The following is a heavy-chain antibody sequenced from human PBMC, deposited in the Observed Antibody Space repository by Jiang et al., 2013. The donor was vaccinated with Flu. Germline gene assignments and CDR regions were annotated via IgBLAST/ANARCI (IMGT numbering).Heavy chain of an antibody. V-gene: IGHV3-23*01. D-gene: IGHD1-26*01. J-gene: IGHJ4*02. CDR1: GFTFSSYA. CDR3: AKWHPIVGATKDDY. Sequence: SGFTFSSYAMSWSARLQGRGWSGSQLLVVVVVAHYYADSGEGPGSPSSRDNSKNTLYLQMNSLRAEDTAVYYCAKWHPIVGATKDDYWGQGTLVTVSS. CDR2: LVVVVVA.